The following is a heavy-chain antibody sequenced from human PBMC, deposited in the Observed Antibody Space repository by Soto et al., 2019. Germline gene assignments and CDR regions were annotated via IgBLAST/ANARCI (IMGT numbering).Heavy chain of an antibody. CDR2: MYHSGGA. J-gene: IGHJ4*02. Sequence: PSETLSLTCVVSDGSISSYDWWTWVRQPPGEGLEWIGKMYHSGGADYSPSLKSRVTISAASSKNHFSLRLTGVTAADTAVYYCATGHDYSMLDYWGQGTQVTVSS. D-gene: IGHD2-21*01. V-gene: IGHV4-4*02. CDR1: DGSISSYDW. CDR3: ATGHDYSMLDY.